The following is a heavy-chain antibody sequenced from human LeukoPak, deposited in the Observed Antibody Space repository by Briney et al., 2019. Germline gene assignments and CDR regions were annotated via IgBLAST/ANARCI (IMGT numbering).Heavy chain of an antibody. CDR1: GFTFSSYA. Sequence: GGSLRLSCAASGFTFSSYAMSWVRQAPGKGLEWVSAISGSGGSTDYADSVKGRFTISRDNTNNTLYLQMSSLRAEDTAVYYCAKGRHWFDPWGQGTLVTVSS. J-gene: IGHJ5*02. D-gene: IGHD6-6*01. V-gene: IGHV3-23*01. CDR2: ISGSGGST. CDR3: AKGRHWFDP.